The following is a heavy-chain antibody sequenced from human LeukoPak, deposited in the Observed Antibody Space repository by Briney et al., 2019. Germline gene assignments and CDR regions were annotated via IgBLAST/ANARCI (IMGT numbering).Heavy chain of an antibody. CDR1: GGSFSGYY. CDR2: INHSGST. D-gene: IGHD6-13*01. Sequence: PSETLSLACAVYGGSFSGYYWSWIRQPPGKGLEWIGEINHSGSTNYNPSLKSRVTISVDTSKNQFSLKLSSVTAADTAVYYCAREINPIAAAGTGLDYWGQGTLVTVSS. V-gene: IGHV4-34*01. CDR3: AREINPIAAAGTGLDY. J-gene: IGHJ4*02.